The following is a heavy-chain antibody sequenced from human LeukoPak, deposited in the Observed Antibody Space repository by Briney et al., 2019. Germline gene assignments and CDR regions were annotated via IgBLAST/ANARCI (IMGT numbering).Heavy chain of an antibody. CDR3: ARDSLVHPNRWFDP. Sequence: PSETLSLTCAVSGASISSDYWSSIRQPAGKGLEWIGRIYSSGSTNYNPSLKSRVTMSLDTSKNHFSLKLTSVTAADTAVYYWARDSLVHPNRWFDPWGQGTLVTVSS. D-gene: IGHD2-2*01. J-gene: IGHJ5*02. CDR2: IYSSGST. CDR1: GASISSDY. V-gene: IGHV4-4*07.